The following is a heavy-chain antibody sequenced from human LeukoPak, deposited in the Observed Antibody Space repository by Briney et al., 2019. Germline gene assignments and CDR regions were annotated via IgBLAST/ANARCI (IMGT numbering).Heavy chain of an antibody. V-gene: IGHV3-23*01. CDR2: ISGSGGTT. J-gene: IGHJ4*02. D-gene: IGHD3-22*01. CDR1: GFAFSSYG. CDR3: AKATSIGYSYFDY. Sequence: GGSLRLSCAASGFAFSSYGMSWVRQAPGKGLEWVSGISGSGGTTHYADSVKGRFTISRDNSKNTLFLQMNSPRAEDTAGFYCAKATSIGYSYFDYWGQGTLVTVSS.